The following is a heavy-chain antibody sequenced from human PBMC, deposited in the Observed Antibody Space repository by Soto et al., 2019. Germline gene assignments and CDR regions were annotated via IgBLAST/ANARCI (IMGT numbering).Heavy chain of an antibody. V-gene: IGHV3-30-3*01. CDR2: ISYEGSNK. D-gene: IGHD3-16*01. CDR1: GFTFSSYA. CDR3: ARARLDTPDLDY. Sequence: QVQLVESGGGVVQPGRSLRLSCAASGFTFSSYAMHWVRQAPGKGLEWVAVISYEGSNKYYADSVKGRLTISRDNSKNTRYLERNSLRAEDTAVYYCARARLDTPDLDYWGQGILVTVSS. J-gene: IGHJ4*02.